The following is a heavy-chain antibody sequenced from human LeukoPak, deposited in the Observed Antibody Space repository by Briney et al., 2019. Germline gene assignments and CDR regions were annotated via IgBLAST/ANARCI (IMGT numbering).Heavy chain of an antibody. CDR1: GYSFTSYW. CDR2: IYPGDSDT. Sequence: GESLKISCKVSGYSFTSYWIGWVRQMPGKGLEWMGFIYPGDSDTRYSPSFQGQVAISADKSISTAYLQWSSLKASDTAMYYCARQSIVAIDYWGQGTLVTVSS. CDR3: ARQSIVAIDY. V-gene: IGHV5-51*01. J-gene: IGHJ4*02. D-gene: IGHD6-6*01.